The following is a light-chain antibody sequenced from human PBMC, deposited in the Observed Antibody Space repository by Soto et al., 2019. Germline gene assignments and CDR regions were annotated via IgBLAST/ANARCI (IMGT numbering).Light chain of an antibody. J-gene: IGKJ1*01. Sequence: DIQMTQSPSSLSASVGDRVTITCRTSPSIRLYLNWYQHKPGIAPKLLIYGASTLQSGVPSRFSGSGSGTDFTLTISSLQPEDFAIYYCQKSYSIPWTFGQGTKVDIK. CDR2: GAS. CDR3: QKSYSIPWT. CDR1: PSIRLY. V-gene: IGKV1-39*01.